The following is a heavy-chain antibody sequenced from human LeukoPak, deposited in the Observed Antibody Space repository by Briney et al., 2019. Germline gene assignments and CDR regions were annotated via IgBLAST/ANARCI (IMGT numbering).Heavy chain of an antibody. CDR2: IYHSGST. J-gene: IGHJ4*02. Sequence: MSSETLSLTCAVSGGSISSGGYSWSWIRQPPGKGLEWIGYIYHSGSTYYNPSLKSRVTISVDRSKNQFSLKLSSVTAADTAVYYCAGGVGFSYRSFDYWGQGTLVTVSS. CDR1: GGSISSGGYS. D-gene: IGHD5-18*01. CDR3: AGGVGFSYRSFDY. V-gene: IGHV4-30-2*01.